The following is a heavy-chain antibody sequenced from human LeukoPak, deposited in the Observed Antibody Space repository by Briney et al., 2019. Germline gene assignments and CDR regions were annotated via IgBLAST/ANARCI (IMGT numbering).Heavy chain of an antibody. J-gene: IGHJ4*02. CDR3: AKDLYYDSSGNIFDY. Sequence: GGSLRLSCAASGFTFSSYAMSWVRQAPGKGLEWVAVISYDGSNKYYADSVKGRFTISRDNSKNTLYLQMNSLRAEDTAVYYCAKDLYYDSSGNIFDYWGQGTLVTVSS. V-gene: IGHV3-30*04. CDR1: GFTFSSYA. CDR2: ISYDGSNK. D-gene: IGHD3-22*01.